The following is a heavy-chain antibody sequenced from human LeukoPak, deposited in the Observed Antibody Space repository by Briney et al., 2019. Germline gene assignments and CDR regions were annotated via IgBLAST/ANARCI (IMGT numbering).Heavy chain of an antibody. CDR3: ARDPRSPSPGNYYYYMDV. V-gene: IGHV1-2*02. J-gene: IGHJ6*03. Sequence: ASVKVSCKASGYTFTSYYMHWVRQAPGQGLEWMGWINPKSGGTNYAQKFQGRVTMTRDTSISTAYMDLSRLRSDDTAVYYCARDPRSPSPGNYYYYMDVWGKGTTVTVSS. CDR1: GYTFTSYY. D-gene: IGHD2-2*01. CDR2: INPKSGGT.